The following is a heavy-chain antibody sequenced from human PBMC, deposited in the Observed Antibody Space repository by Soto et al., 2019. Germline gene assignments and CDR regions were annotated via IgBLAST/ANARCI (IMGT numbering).Heavy chain of an antibody. CDR3: ARSRELPPIRPAYYDF. Sequence: PSETLSLTCKVSGASVSSYYCGWIRQPPGKGLEWIGHIYHSGTTNYNPSLLSRVTISVDTSKDHFSLQLTSVTAADTAVYYCARSRELPPIRPAYYDFWGQGAQVTVSS. CDR1: GASVSSYY. D-gene: IGHD1-26*01. J-gene: IGHJ4*02. V-gene: IGHV4-59*02. CDR2: IYHSGTT.